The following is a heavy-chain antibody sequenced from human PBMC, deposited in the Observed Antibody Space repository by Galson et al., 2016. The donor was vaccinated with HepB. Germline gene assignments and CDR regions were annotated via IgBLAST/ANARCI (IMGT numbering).Heavy chain of an antibody. CDR2: ISWNSGGI. D-gene: IGHD1-26*01. CDR3: AKDIGIVGATFDY. V-gene: IGHV3-9*01. J-gene: IGHJ4*02. Sequence: SLRLSCAASGFTFDDYAMHWVRQAPGKGLEWVSGISWNSGGIGYADSVKGRFTISRDNAKNSLYLQMNGLRAEDTALYYCAKDIGIVGATFDYWGQGTLVTVSS. CDR1: GFTFDDYA.